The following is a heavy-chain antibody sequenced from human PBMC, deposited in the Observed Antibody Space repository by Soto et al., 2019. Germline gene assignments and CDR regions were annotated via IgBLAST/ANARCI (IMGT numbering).Heavy chain of an antibody. CDR3: ARELYSSPDIDY. J-gene: IGHJ4*02. V-gene: IGHV3-74*01. D-gene: IGHD6-13*01. CDR1: GFTFSRYW. Sequence: EVQLVESGGGLVQPGGSLRLSCAVSGFTFSRYWMHWVRQAPGKGLVWVSRVNSDGTRKTYADSVKGRFTISRDNAKNTLYLQMNSLRAEDTAVYYCARELYSSPDIDYWGQGTLVTVSS. CDR2: VNSDGTRK.